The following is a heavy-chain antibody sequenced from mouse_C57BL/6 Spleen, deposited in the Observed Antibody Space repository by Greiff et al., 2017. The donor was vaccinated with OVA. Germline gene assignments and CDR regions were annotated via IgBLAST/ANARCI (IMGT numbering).Heavy chain of an antibody. D-gene: IGHD1-1*01. J-gene: IGHJ3*01. CDR2: IDPNSGGT. CDR3: ARAPSVYDSGPMDY. CDR1: GYTFTNYW. Sequence: VQLQQSGAELVKPGASVKLSCKASGYTFTNYWMHWVKQRPGRGLEWIGRIDPNSGGTIYNEKFKGKATLTVDKPSSTAYMQLRSLTSEDTAVYYGARAPSVYDSGPMDYWGQGTLVTVSA. V-gene: IGHV1-72*01.